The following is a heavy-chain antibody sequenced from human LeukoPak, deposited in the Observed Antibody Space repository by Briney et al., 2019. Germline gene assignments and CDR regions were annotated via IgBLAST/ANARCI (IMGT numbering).Heavy chain of an antibody. Sequence: GGPLRLSCAASGFTFDDYAMHWVRQAPGKGLEWVSGISWNSGSIGYADSVKGRFTISRDNAKNSLYLQMNSLRAEDTALYYCAKAQPRSYYYYYMDVWGKGTTVTVSS. J-gene: IGHJ6*03. CDR3: AKAQPRSYYYYYMDV. CDR2: ISWNSGSI. CDR1: GFTFDDYA. D-gene: IGHD5-18*01. V-gene: IGHV3-9*01.